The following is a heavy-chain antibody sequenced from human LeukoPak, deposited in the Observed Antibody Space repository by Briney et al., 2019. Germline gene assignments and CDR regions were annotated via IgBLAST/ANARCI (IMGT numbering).Heavy chain of an antibody. CDR1: AASISSANYY. CDR2: MYYRGSP. J-gene: IGHJ4*02. V-gene: IGHV4-31*03. CDR3: ARSYGYGTNFDY. Sequence: SETLSLTCTVSAASISSANYYWSCLRQHPGKGLEWIGYMYYRGSPYYNPSLKSRVTISVDTSKNQFSLKLSSVTAADTAVYYCARSYGYGTNFDYWGQGTLVTVSS. D-gene: IGHD5-18*01.